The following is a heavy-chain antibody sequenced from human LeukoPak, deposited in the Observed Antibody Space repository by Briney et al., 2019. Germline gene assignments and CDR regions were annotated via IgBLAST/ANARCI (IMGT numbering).Heavy chain of an antibody. CDR1: GFIMSNNY. Sequence: PGESLRLSCAASGFIMSNNYMSWVRQAPGKGPEWVSVIYDGGITYYTDSVKGRFTISRDDSTNTLHLQMNSLRVDDTAVYYCARDRDYSGSGSPDSWGQGTLVTVS. J-gene: IGHJ4*02. CDR3: ARDRDYSGSGSPDS. CDR2: IYDGGIT. V-gene: IGHV3-66*01. D-gene: IGHD3-10*01.